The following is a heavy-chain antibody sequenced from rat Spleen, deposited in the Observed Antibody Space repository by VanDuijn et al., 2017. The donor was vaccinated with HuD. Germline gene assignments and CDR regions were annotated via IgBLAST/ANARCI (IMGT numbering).Heavy chain of an antibody. CDR1: GFTFSNYY. D-gene: IGHD1-6*01. J-gene: IGHJ4*01. Sequence: EVQLVESGGGLVQPGRSMKLSCAASGFTFSNYYMAWVRQAPTKGLEWFASISTGGGNTYYRASVKGRFTISRDNAKTTLYLQMYSLRSEDTATYYCASLMYTPDYLGVMDVWGQGASVTVSS. CDR3: ASLMYTPDYLGVMDV. CDR2: ISTGGGNT. V-gene: IGHV5-25*01.